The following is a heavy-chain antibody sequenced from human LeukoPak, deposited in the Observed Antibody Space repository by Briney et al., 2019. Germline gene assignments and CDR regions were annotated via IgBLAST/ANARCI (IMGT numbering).Heavy chain of an antibody. J-gene: IGHJ6*03. CDR2: ISVYNGNT. Sequence: ASVKVSYKASGYTFTSYGISWVRQAPGQGLEWMGWISVYNGNTNYAQKLQGRVTMTTDTSTSTAYMELRSLRSDDTAVYYCARGSSSIYYYYMDVWGKGTTVTVSS. CDR1: GYTFTSYG. V-gene: IGHV1-18*01. D-gene: IGHD2-2*01. CDR3: ARGSSSIYYYYMDV.